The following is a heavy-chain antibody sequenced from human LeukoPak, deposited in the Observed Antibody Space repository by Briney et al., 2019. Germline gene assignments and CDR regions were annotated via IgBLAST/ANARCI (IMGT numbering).Heavy chain of an antibody. CDR2: ISAYNGNT. V-gene: IGHV1-18*01. Sequence: ASVKVSCKASGYTFTSYGISWVRQAPGQGLEWMGWISAYNGNTNYAQKLQGRVTMTTDTSTSTAYMELRSLRSDDTAVYYCARDYDSSGSINWFDPWGQGTLVTVSS. CDR3: ARDYDSSGSINWFDP. J-gene: IGHJ5*02. D-gene: IGHD3-22*01. CDR1: GYTFTSYG.